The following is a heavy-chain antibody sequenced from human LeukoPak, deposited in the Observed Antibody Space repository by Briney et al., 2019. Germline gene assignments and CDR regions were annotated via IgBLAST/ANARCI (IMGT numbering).Heavy chain of an antibody. D-gene: IGHD5-18*01. Sequence: SVKVSCKASGGTFSSYAISWVRQAPGQGLEWMGGIIPIFGTANYAQKFQGRVTITTDESTSTAYMELSSLRSEDTAVYYCAAGYSYGGYYYVDVWGKGTTVTVSS. CDR2: IIPIFGTA. CDR1: GGTFSSYA. V-gene: IGHV1-69*05. J-gene: IGHJ6*03. CDR3: AAGYSYGGYYYVDV.